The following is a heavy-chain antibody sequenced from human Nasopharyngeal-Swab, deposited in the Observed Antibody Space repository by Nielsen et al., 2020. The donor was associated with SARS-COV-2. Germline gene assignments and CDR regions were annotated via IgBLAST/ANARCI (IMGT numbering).Heavy chain of an antibody. CDR1: GFTFSSYG. V-gene: IGHV3-33*01. CDR3: ARDGDYGPAAFDI. D-gene: IGHD4-17*01. Sequence: GESLKISCAASGFTFSSYGMHWVRQAPGKGLEWVAVIWYGGSNKYYADSVKGRFTISRDNSKNTLYLQMNSLRAEDTAVYYCARDGDYGPAAFDIWGQGTMVTVSS. CDR2: IWYGGSNK. J-gene: IGHJ3*02.